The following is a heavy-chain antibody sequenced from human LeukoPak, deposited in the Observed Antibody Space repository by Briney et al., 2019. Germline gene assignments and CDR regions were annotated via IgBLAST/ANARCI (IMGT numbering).Heavy chain of an antibody. V-gene: IGHV3-66*01. CDR1: GFTFSSYV. D-gene: IGHD3-22*01. Sequence: GGSLRLSCAASGFTFSSYVMIWVRQAPGKGLEWVSVTYSGGSTYYADSVKGRFNISRDNSKNTLYLQMNSLRAEDTAVYYCARAPGSSGFGLYFDYWGQGTLVTVSS. CDR2: TYSGGST. CDR3: ARAPGSSGFGLYFDY. J-gene: IGHJ4*02.